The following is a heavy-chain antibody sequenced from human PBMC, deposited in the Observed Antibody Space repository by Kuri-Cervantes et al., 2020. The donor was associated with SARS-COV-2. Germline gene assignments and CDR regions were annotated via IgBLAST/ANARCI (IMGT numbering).Heavy chain of an antibody. V-gene: IGHV3-74*01. D-gene: IGHD2-2*01. J-gene: IGHJ5*02. CDR2: INSDGSST. CDR3: ARDRGIVVVPAAIWSDP. Sequence: GESLKISCAASGFTFSSYWMHWVRQAPGKGLVWVSRINSDGSSTSYADSVKGRFTISRDNAKNTLYLQMNSLRAEDTAVYYCARDRGIVVVPAAIWSDPWGQGTLVTVSS. CDR1: GFTFSSYW.